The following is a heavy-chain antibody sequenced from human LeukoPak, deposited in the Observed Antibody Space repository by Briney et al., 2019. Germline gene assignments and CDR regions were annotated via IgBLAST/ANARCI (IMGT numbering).Heavy chain of an antibody. J-gene: IGHJ4*02. CDR2: IWYDGSNK. Sequence: GGSLRLSCAASGFAISGYGMHWVRQAPGKGLEWVAVIWYDGSNKYYEDSVKGRFTISRDTSTNTLYLQMNSLRVDDTAVYYCARDNYCSSTDCYNFDYWGQGTLVTVSS. CDR1: GFAISGYG. D-gene: IGHD2-2*02. V-gene: IGHV3-33*01. CDR3: ARDNYCSSTDCYNFDY.